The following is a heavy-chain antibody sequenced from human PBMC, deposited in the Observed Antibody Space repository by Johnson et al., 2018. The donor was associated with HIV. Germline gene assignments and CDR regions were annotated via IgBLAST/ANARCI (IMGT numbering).Heavy chain of an antibody. D-gene: IGHD2-15*01. CDR1: GFIVSNSY. V-gene: IGHV3-66*03. CDR2: IYSGGST. J-gene: IGHJ3*02. Sequence: VQLVESGGGLIQPGGSLRLSCAASGFIVSNSYMSWVRQAPGKGLEWVSVIYSGGSTYYADSVTGRFTITRDNSKNTLYLQMNSLRAEDTAVYYCARVALVVYAFDIWGQGTMVTVSS. CDR3: ARVALVVYAFDI.